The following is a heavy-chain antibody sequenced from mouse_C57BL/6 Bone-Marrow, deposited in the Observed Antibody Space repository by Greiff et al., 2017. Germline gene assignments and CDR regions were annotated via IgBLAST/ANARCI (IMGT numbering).Heavy chain of an antibody. Sequence: VQLQQSGAELVRPGASVKLSCTASGFNIKDDYMHWVKQRPEQGLEWIGWIDPENGDTEYASKFQGKATITADTSSNTACLQLSSLTSEDTAVYYCTTFPLITTVIATDYFDYWGQGTTLTVSS. D-gene: IGHD1-1*01. J-gene: IGHJ2*01. CDR3: TTFPLITTVIATDYFDY. V-gene: IGHV14-4*01. CDR2: IDPENGDT. CDR1: GFNIKDDY.